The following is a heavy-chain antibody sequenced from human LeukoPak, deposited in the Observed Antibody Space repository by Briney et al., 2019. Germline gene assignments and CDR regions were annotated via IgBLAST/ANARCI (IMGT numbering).Heavy chain of an antibody. V-gene: IGHV3-48*03. CDR3: AMLVRGLDYMDV. CDR1: GFTFSSYE. Sequence: PGGSLRLSCAASGFTFSSYEMNWVRQAPGKGLEWVSYISSSGSTIYYADSVKGRFTISRDNAKNSLYLQMNSLRAEDTAVYYCAMLVRGLDYMDVWGKGTTVTISS. D-gene: IGHD3-10*01. J-gene: IGHJ6*03. CDR2: ISSSGSTI.